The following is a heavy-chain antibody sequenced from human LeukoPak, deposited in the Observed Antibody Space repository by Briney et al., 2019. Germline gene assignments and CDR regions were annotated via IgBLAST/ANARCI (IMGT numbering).Heavy chain of an antibody. CDR2: ISGSGGST. V-gene: IGHV3-23*01. CDR1: GFTFSSYA. J-gene: IGHJ4*02. Sequence: PGGSLRLSCAASGFTFSSYAMSWVRQAPGKGLEWVSAISGSGGSTYYADSVKGRFTISRDNSKNTLYLQMNSLRAEDTAVYYCAKEIGSGYYYDSSGADYWGQGTLVTVSS. D-gene: IGHD3-22*01. CDR3: AKEIGSGYYYDSSGADY.